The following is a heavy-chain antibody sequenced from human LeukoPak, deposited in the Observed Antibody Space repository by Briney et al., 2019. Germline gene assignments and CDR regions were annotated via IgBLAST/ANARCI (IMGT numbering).Heavy chain of an antibody. D-gene: IGHD3-10*01. CDR1: GFTFSSYS. Sequence: GGSLRLSCAASGFTFSSYSMNWVRQAAGKELEWVSSISISSSYIYYEDSAKGRFTISRDNAKNSLYLQMNSLRAEDTAVYYCARGGYGSGSYEGSYFDYWGQGTLVTVSS. CDR3: ARGGYGSGSYEGSYFDY. J-gene: IGHJ4*02. CDR2: ISISSSYI. V-gene: IGHV3-21*01.